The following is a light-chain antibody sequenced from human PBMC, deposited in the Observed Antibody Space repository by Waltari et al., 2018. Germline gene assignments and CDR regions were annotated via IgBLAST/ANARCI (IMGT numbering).Light chain of an antibody. V-gene: IGLV1-51*01. CDR2: DNN. Sequence: QSVLTQPPSVSAAPGQKVTISCSGTSSNVGNNFVSWYQHLPGTAPKLLIYDNNKRPAGMPERFPGSKSGTSATLGITGLQTGDEAEYYCATWDSSLSKVFGGGTKLTVL. CDR3: ATWDSSLSKV. J-gene: IGLJ2*01. CDR1: SSNVGNNF.